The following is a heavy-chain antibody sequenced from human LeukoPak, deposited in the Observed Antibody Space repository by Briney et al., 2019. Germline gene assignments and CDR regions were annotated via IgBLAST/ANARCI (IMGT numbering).Heavy chain of an antibody. CDR1: GYTFTGHY. CDR3: ARALRYDDSSGYYAY. D-gene: IGHD3-22*01. J-gene: IGHJ4*01. CDR2: INPKSGVT. V-gene: IGHV1-2*02. Sequence: ASVKVSCKASGYTFTGHYMHWVRQGPGQGPEWMGWINPKSGVTNYAQTFQGRVTMTRDTSNSIVYMELSRLTLDDTAVYYCARALRYDDSSGYYAYWGQGTLVTVSS.